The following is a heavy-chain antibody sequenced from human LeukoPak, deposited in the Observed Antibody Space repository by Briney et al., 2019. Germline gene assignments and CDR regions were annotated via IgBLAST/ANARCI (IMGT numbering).Heavy chain of an antibody. D-gene: IGHD3-3*01. CDR1: GGTFRTFA. J-gene: IGHJ5*02. CDR2: IIPIFGTA. CDR3: AVFWSGYYRGNWFDP. Sequence: ASVKVFCKASGGTFRTFAISWVRQAPGQGLEWMGGIIPIFGTANYAQKFQGRVTITADKSTSTAYMELSSLRSEDTAVYYCAVFWSGYYRGNWFDPWGQGTLVTVSS. V-gene: IGHV1-69*06.